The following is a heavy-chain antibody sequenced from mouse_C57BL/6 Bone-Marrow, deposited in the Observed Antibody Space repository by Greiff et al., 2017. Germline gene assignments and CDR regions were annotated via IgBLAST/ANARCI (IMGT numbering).Heavy chain of an antibody. CDR1: GYTFTGYW. J-gene: IGHJ1*03. D-gene: IGHD2-5*01. Sequence: VQLQQSGAELMKPGASVKLSCKATGYTFTGYWIEWVKQRPGHGLEWIGEILPGSGSTNYNEKFKGKATFTADTSSKPAYMRLSSLTTEDSAIYYCARESNLIYWYFDVWGTGTTVTVSS. V-gene: IGHV1-9*01. CDR2: ILPGSGST. CDR3: ARESNLIYWYFDV.